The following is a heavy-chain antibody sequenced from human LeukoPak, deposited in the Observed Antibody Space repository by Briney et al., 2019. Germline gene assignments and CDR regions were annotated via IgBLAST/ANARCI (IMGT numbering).Heavy chain of an antibody. CDR1: GGSFSGSY. Sequence: SETLSLTCAVYGGSFSGSYWSWIRQPPGKGLEWLGEINHSGITNYNPSLKSRVTISLDMSKNQFSLKLSSVTAADTAVYYCARGLVTHVGLWNYWGQGSLVTVSS. J-gene: IGHJ4*02. CDR3: ARGLVTHVGLWNY. D-gene: IGHD2-21*02. CDR2: INHSGIT. V-gene: IGHV4-34*01.